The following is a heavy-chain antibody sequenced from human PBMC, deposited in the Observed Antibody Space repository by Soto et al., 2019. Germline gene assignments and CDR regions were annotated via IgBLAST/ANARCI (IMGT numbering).Heavy chain of an antibody. CDR1: GFTFGDYA. D-gene: IGHD1-26*01. CDR3: TTSGSSLMYYCYYGMDV. CDR2: VRSKAYGGTT. J-gene: IGHJ6*02. Sequence: GGSLRLSCTASGFTFGDYAMSWFRQAPGKGLEWVGFVRSKAYGGTTEYAASVKGRFTISRDDSKSIAYLQMNSLKTEDTAVYYCTTSGSSLMYYCYYGMDVWGQGTTVTVSS. V-gene: IGHV3-49*03.